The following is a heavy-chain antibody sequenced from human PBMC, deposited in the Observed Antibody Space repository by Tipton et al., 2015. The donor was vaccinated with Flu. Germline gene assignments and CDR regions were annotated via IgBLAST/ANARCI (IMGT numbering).Heavy chain of an antibody. D-gene: IGHD4-17*01. CDR3: ARAHGDYAGGRAFDF. V-gene: IGHV1-18*01. CDR1: GYIFTSFG. CDR2: VSGYNGNT. J-gene: IGHJ3*01. Sequence: QVQLVQSGAEVKKPGASVRVSCKASGYIFTSFGIIWLRQAPGQGLEWVGWVSGYNGNTNYAQKVQGRVTMTTDTSTSTAYMELRNLRSDDTAVYYCARAHGDYAGGRAFDFWGQGTMVTVSS.